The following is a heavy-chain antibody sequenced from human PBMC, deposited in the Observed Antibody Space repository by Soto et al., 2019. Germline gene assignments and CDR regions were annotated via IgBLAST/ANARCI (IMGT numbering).Heavy chain of an antibody. CDR2: IIPIFGTA. CDR1: GGTFSSYA. CDR3: ARDNWNNPYYHYGMDV. V-gene: IGHV1-69*13. D-gene: IGHD1-20*01. Sequence: ASVKVSCKASGGTFSSYAISWVRQAPGQGLEWMGGIIPIFGTANYAQKFQGRVTITADESTSTAYMELSSLRSEDTAVYYCARDNWNNPYYHYGMDVWGQGTTVTVSS. J-gene: IGHJ6*02.